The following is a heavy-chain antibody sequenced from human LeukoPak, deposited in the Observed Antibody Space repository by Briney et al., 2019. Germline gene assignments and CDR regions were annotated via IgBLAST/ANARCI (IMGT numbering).Heavy chain of an antibody. D-gene: IGHD1-26*01. V-gene: IGHV3-21*01. Sequence: GVSLRLSCAASGFTFSIYSMSWVRQAPGKGLEWVSSIRSSSSYIYYADSVKGRFTISRENAKNSLYLQMNSLRAEDTAVYYCASGYSGSHYSSFDYWGQGTLVTVSS. CDR2: IRSSSSYI. CDR3: ASGYSGSHYSSFDY. CDR1: GFTFSIYS. J-gene: IGHJ4*02.